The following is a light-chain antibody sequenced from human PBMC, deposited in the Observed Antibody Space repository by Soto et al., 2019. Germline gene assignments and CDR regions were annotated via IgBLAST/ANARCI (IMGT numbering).Light chain of an antibody. Sequence: QSVLTQPPSVSGAPGQRVTISCTGSSSNIGAGYDVHWYQQLPGTAPKLLIYGNSNRPSGVPDRFSGSKSGTSASLAITGLQAEDEADDYCQSSDSSLSAPVVFGGGTKLTVL. CDR1: SSNIGAGYD. CDR3: QSSDSSLSAPVV. CDR2: GNS. J-gene: IGLJ2*01. V-gene: IGLV1-40*01.